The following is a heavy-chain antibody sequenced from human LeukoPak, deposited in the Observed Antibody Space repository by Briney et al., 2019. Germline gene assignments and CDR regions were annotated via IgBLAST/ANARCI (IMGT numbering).Heavy chain of an antibody. Sequence: SETLSLTCTVSGGSISSYYWSWIRQPPGKGLEWIGYIYYSGSTNYNPSLKSRVTISVDTSKNQFSLKLSSVTAADTAVYYCVREVYDYVWGSYRPYYFDYWGQGTLVTVPS. CDR3: VREVYDYVWGSYRPYYFDY. CDR1: GGSISSYY. D-gene: IGHD3-16*02. CDR2: IYYSGST. V-gene: IGHV4-59*01. J-gene: IGHJ4*02.